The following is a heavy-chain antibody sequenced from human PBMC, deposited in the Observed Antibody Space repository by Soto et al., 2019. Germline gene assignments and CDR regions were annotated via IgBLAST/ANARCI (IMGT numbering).Heavy chain of an antibody. CDR3: AREGSSSSNRPYDH. CDR1: GGSISSYY. D-gene: IGHD6-6*01. CDR2: IYTSGST. Sequence: SETLSLTCTVSGGSISSYYWSWIRQPAGKGLEWIGRIYTSGSTNYNPSLKSRVTMSVDTSKNQFSLKLSPVTAADTAVYYCAREGSSSSNRPYDHWGQGTLVTVSS. J-gene: IGHJ4*02. V-gene: IGHV4-4*07.